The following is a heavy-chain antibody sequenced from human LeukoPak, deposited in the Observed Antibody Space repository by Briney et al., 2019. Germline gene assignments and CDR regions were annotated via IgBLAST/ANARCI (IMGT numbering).Heavy chain of an antibody. V-gene: IGHV3-23*01. J-gene: IGHJ3*02. CDR1: GFTFSSYA. Sequence: GGSLRLSCAASGFTFSSYAMSWVRQDPGKGLEWVSAISGSVGSTYYADSVKGRFTISRDNSKNTLYLQMNSLSAEDTAVYYCAKPGIPVASGGFDIWGQGTMVTVSS. D-gene: IGHD1-14*01. CDR3: AKPGIPVASGGFDI. CDR2: ISGSVGST.